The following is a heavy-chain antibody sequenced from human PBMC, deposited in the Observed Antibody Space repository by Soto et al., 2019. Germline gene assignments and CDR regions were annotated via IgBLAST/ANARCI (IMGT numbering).Heavy chain of an antibody. CDR3: ATGLISDFWSGLSFYYYYGMDV. V-gene: IGHV1-18*01. Sequence: ASVKVSCKASGYTFTSYGISWVRQAPGQGLEWMGWISAYNGNTNYAQKLQGRVTMTTDTSTSTAYMELRSLRSDDTAVYYCATGLISDFWSGLSFYYYYGMDVWGQGTTVTVSS. D-gene: IGHD3-3*01. CDR2: ISAYNGNT. CDR1: GYTFTSYG. J-gene: IGHJ6*02.